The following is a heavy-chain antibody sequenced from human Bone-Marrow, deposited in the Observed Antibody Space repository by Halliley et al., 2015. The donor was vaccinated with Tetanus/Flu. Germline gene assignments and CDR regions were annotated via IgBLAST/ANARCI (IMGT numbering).Heavy chain of an antibody. CDR3: ARSPDLAVVDDFDL. D-gene: IGHD6-19*01. J-gene: IGHJ4*02. CDR1: GTTFQSNA. V-gene: IGHV3-23*01. Sequence: SLRLSCAASGTTFQSNAMSWVRQAPGKGLEWVAGISASDANIYYAASLKGRFTISRDNSMSTVYLQMSSLRAEDTAVYFCARSPDLAVVDDFDLWGQGALVTVSS. CDR2: ISASDANI.